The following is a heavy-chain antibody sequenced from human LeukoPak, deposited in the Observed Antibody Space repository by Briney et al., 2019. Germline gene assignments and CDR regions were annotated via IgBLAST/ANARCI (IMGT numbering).Heavy chain of an antibody. Sequence: SETLSLTCTVAGGSITSTNYFWGWIRQPPGQGLEWIGSMIYSGNTYYNPSLRGLITISADTAKNQFSLNLSSVTAADTAVYCCARRSARLIVNAFDYWGKGTTVTVSS. CDR1: GGSITSTNYF. D-gene: IGHD3-9*01. CDR3: ARRSARLIVNAFDY. V-gene: IGHV4-39*01. J-gene: IGHJ6*04. CDR2: MIYSGNT.